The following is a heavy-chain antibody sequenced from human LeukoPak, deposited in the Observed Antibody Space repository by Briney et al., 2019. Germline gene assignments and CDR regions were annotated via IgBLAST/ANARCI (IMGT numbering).Heavy chain of an antibody. CDR2: ISSSSSTI. V-gene: IGHV3-48*01. D-gene: IGHD5-24*01. J-gene: IGHJ4*02. Sequence: GGSLRPSCAASGFTFSSYSMNWVRQAPGKGLEWVSYISSSSSTIYYADSVKGRFTISRDNAKNSLYLQMNSLRSEDTAVYYCARSRRDGYNQLDYWGQGTLVTVSS. CDR1: GFTFSSYS. CDR3: ARSRRDGYNQLDY.